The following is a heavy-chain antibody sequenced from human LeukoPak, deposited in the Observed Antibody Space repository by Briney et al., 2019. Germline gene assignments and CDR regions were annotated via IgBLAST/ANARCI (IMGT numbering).Heavy chain of an antibody. CDR3: ARDGLRYCSSTSCRPSNWFDP. CDR1: GYTFTSYG. J-gene: IGHJ5*02. CDR2: ISAYNGNT. Sequence: GASVKVSFKASGYTFTSYGISWVRQAPGQGLEWMGCISAYNGNTNYAQKLQGRVTMTTDTSTSTAYMELRSLRSDDTAVYYCARDGLRYCSSTSCRPSNWFDPWGQGTLVTVSS. D-gene: IGHD2-2*01. V-gene: IGHV1-18*01.